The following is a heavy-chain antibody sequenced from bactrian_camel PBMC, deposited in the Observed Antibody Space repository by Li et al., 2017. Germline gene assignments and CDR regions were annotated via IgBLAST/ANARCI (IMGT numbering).Heavy chain of an antibody. CDR2: KDSDGST. J-gene: IGHJ6*01. CDR3: AARSVGWCPLFEHWLGKRAYTPGGYFAN. Sequence: HVQLVESGGGSVQAGGSLKLSCVAPSNIFLLCGMAWYRQVPGKERELVSIKDSDGSTNYADSVKGRFTISQTNGKNTVHLAMNNLKPEDTSRYYCAARSVGWCPLFEHWLGKRAYTPGGYFANWGQGTQVTVS. D-gene: IGHD1*01. CDR1: SNIFLLCG. V-gene: IGHV3S53*01.